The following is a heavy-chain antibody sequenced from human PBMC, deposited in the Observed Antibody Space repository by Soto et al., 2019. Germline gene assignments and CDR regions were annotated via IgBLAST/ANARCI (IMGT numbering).Heavy chain of an antibody. Sequence: SSETLSLTCTVSGGSISSRSYYWGWIRQSPGQGLEWIASASYSGKTYYNPSLKSRVTISVDTSKNQFSLKLSSVTAADTAVYYCARGRVVPAAMLFYYYYYYMDVWGKGTTVTVSS. CDR3: ARGRVVPAAMLFYYYYYYMDV. CDR1: GGSISSRSYY. CDR2: ASYSGKT. D-gene: IGHD2-2*01. V-gene: IGHV4-39*07. J-gene: IGHJ6*03.